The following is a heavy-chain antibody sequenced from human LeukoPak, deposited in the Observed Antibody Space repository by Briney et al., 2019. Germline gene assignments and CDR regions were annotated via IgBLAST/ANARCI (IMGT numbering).Heavy chain of an antibody. V-gene: IGHV1-8*03. J-gene: IGHJ5*01. CDR3: ARVGDSSRRAWFDS. CDR1: GYTSTGYD. CDR2: MNPNSGKT. Sequence: GASVWDSCEASGYTSTGYDIKSVCQATGGGGEWMGWMNPNSGKTGYAQKFQGRVTITSNTSITTAYIELCRLRSEDTLGYYGARVGDSSRRAWFDSWGQGNLVTVSS. D-gene: IGHD2-15*01.